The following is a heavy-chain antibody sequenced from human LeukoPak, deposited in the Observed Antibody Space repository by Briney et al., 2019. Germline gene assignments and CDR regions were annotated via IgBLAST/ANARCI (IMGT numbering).Heavy chain of an antibody. CDR2: IRHDGSNK. CDR3: AKGGYYDSSGYYPNFDY. CDR1: GFTFSSYG. Sequence: GGSLRLSCAASGFTFSSYGMHWVRQAPGKGLEWVAFIRHDGSNKYYADSVKGRFTISRDNSKNTLYLQMNSLRAEDTAVYYCAKGGYYDSSGYYPNFDYWGQGTLVTVSS. D-gene: IGHD3-22*01. V-gene: IGHV3-30*02. J-gene: IGHJ4*02.